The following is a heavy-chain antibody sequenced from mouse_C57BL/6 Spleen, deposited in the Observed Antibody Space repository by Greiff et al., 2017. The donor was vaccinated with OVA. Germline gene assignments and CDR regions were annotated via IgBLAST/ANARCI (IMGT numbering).Heavy chain of an antibody. Sequence: EVKLVESGGGLVQPGGSLKLSCAASGFTFSDYYMYWVRPTPEKRLEWVAYISNGGGSTYYPDTVTGRFTISRDNAKNTLYLQMSRLKSEDTAMYYCARHDHDYDDGYAMDYWGQGTSVTVSS. CDR2: ISNGGGST. V-gene: IGHV5-12*01. CDR1: GFTFSDYY. J-gene: IGHJ4*01. CDR3: ARHDHDYDDGYAMDY. D-gene: IGHD2-4*01.